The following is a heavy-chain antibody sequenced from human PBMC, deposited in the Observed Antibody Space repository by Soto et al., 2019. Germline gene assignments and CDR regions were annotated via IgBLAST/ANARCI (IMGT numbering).Heavy chain of an antibody. V-gene: IGHV3-48*01. CDR2: ISSSSSTI. J-gene: IGHJ4*02. D-gene: IGHD2-15*01. CDR1: GFTFSSYS. Sequence: GGSLRLSCAASGFTFSSYSMNWVRQAPGKGLEWVSYISSSSSTIYYADSVKGRFTISRDNAKNSLYLQMNSLRAEDTAVYYCARDLLGYCSGGSCYSGDPLDYWGQGTLVTVSS. CDR3: ARDLLGYCSGGSCYSGDPLDY.